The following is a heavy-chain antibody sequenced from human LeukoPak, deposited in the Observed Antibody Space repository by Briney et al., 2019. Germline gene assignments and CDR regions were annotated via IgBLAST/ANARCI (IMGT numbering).Heavy chain of an antibody. CDR1: GFTFSDNY. CDR3: ARKADGGRVGGSSRTGDAFDI. D-gene: IGHD3-16*02. CDR2: ISSSGNTS. J-gene: IGHJ3*02. Sequence: GGSLRLSCAASGFTFSDNYMSWPRQAPGKGLEWVSYISSSGNTSYNADSVRGRFSITRDNAKNSLKLQMKSLIAEDTAVYYCARKADGGRVGGSSRTGDAFDIWGQGTMVTVSS. V-gene: IGHV3-11*04.